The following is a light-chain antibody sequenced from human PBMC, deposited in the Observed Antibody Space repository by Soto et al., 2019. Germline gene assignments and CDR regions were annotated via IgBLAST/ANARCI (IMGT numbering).Light chain of an antibody. CDR2: GAS. CDR3: QPYNPWGGT. Sequence: EIVMTQSPATLSVSPGERATLSCRASQSVSSNLAWYQQKPGQAPRLLIYGASTRATGIPARFSGSRSGTESTLTISSMQSSDFAVHYYQPYNPWGGTFGQGTNVEIK. CDR1: QSVSSN. J-gene: IGKJ1*01. V-gene: IGKV3-15*01.